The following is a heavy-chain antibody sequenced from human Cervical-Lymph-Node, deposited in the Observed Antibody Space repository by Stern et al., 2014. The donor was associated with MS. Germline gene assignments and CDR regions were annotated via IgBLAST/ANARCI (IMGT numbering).Heavy chain of an antibody. Sequence: VQLVESGAEVKKPGASVKVSCKASGYTFTSHDLNWVRQATGQGLEWMGWTNPNNGNTGYAQKFQDRVTMTRDTSISTAYMELSSLTSEDTAVYYCARRDCSGGSCYMGVSHWGQGTLVTVSS. V-gene: IGHV1-8*01. J-gene: IGHJ4*02. CDR1: GYTFTSHD. CDR3: ARRDCSGGSCYMGVSH. CDR2: TNPNNGNT. D-gene: IGHD2-15*01.